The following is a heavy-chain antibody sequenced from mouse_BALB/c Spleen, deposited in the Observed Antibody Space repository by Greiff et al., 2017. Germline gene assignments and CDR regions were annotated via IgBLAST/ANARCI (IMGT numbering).Heavy chain of an antibody. V-gene: IGHV1-77*01. CDR3: ASGQLGPFDY. Sequence: VQLQQSGAELARPGASVKLSCKASGYTFTDYYINWVKQRTGQGLEWIGEIYPGSGNTYYNEKFKGKATLTADKSSSTAYMQLSSLTSEDSAVYFCASGQLGPFDYWGQGTTLTVSS. J-gene: IGHJ2*01. CDR2: IYPGSGNT. CDR1: GYTFTDYY. D-gene: IGHD3-2*01.